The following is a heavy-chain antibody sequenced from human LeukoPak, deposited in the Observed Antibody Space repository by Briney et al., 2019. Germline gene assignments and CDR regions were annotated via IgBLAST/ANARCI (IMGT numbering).Heavy chain of an antibody. J-gene: IGHJ4*02. CDR1: GFTFSNNA. CDR3: ARDLGRGYSSSWYYGY. CDR2: ISYDGSDK. D-gene: IGHD6-13*01. V-gene: IGHV3-30-3*01. Sequence: GTSLRLSCAASGFTFSNNAMHWVRQAPGKGLEWVAVISYDGSDKYYADSVKGRFTISRDNAKNSLYLQMNSLRAEDTAVYYCARDLGRGYSSSWYYGYWGQGTLVTVSS.